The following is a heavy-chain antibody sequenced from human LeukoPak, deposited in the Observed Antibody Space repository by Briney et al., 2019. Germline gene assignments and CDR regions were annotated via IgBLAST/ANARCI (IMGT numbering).Heavy chain of an antibody. J-gene: IGHJ5*02. CDR1: GGSISSGSYY. V-gene: IGHV4-61*02. CDR3: ARQGDSDWFDP. Sequence: SETLSLTCTVSGGSISSGSYYWSWIRQPAGKGLEWIGRIYTSGSTNYNPSLKSRVTISVDRSKNQFSLKLSSVTAADTAVYYCARQGDSDWFDPWGQGTLVTVSS. D-gene: IGHD3-10*01. CDR2: IYTSGST.